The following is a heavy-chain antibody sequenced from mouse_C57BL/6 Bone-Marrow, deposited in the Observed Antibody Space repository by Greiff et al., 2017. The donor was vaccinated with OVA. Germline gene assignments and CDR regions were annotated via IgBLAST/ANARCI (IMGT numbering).Heavy chain of an antibody. J-gene: IGHJ2*01. CDR1: GYTFTDYY. CDR2: INPNNGGT. Sequence: EVKLQQSGPELVKPGASVKISCKASGYTFTDYYMNWVKQSHGKSLEWIGDINPNNGGTSYNQKFKGKATLTVDKSSSTAYMELRSLTSEDSAVYYCARDYYGSSPHFDYWGQGTTLTVSS. CDR3: ARDYYGSSPHFDY. D-gene: IGHD1-1*01. V-gene: IGHV1-26*01.